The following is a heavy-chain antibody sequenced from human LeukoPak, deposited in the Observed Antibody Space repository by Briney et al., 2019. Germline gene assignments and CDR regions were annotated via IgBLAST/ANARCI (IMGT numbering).Heavy chain of an antibody. CDR1: GGSISSGGYY. J-gene: IGHJ4*02. V-gene: IGHV4-31*03. CDR2: IYYSGST. Sequence: PSETLSLTCTVSGGSISSGGYYWSWIRQHPGKGLEWIGYIYYSGSTYYNPSLKSRITISVDTSKNQFSLKLSSVTAADTAVYYCARTPYDFWSGYGLDYWGQGTLVAVSS. D-gene: IGHD3-3*01. CDR3: ARTPYDFWSGYGLDY.